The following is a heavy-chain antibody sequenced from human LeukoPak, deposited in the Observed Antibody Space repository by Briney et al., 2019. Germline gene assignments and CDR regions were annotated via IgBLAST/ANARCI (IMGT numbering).Heavy chain of an antibody. V-gene: IGHV1-2*04. CDR2: INPNSGGT. CDR3: ARGTRIAAAGTNRAHYFDY. D-gene: IGHD6-13*01. Sequence: ASVKVSRKASRYTLTGYYMHWVRQAPREGLEWMGWINPNSGGTNYAQKFQGWVTMTRDTSISTAYMELSSLRSDDTAVYYCARGTRIAAAGTNRAHYFDYWGQGTLVTVSS. CDR1: RYTLTGYY. J-gene: IGHJ4*02.